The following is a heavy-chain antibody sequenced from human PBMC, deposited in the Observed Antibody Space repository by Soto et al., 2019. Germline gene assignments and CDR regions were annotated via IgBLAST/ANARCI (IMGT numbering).Heavy chain of an antibody. Sequence: PSETLYLTCAVYGGSFSGYYWSWIRQPPGKGLEWIGEINHSGSTNYNPSLKSRVTISVDTSKNQFSLKLSSVTAADTAVYYCARVGWVYSSSSGLKNWFDPWGQGPLVTVSS. V-gene: IGHV4-34*01. CDR3: ARVGWVYSSSSGLKNWFDP. J-gene: IGHJ5*02. CDR2: INHSGST. D-gene: IGHD6-6*01. CDR1: GGSFSGYY.